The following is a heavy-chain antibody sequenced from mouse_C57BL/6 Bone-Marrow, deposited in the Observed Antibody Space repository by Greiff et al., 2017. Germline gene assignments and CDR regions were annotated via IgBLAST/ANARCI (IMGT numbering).Heavy chain of an antibody. J-gene: IGHJ3*01. CDR1: GFTFSDYG. V-gene: IGHV5-17*01. D-gene: IGHD2-12*01. Sequence: EVMLVESGGGLVKPGGSLKLSCAASGFTFSDYGMHWVRQAPEKGLEWVAYISRGSSTIYYADKVKGRFTISRDNAKNTLFLQMTSLRSEDTAMYYCARHDSAWFAYWGQGTLVTVSA. CDR3: ARHDSAWFAY. CDR2: ISRGSSTI.